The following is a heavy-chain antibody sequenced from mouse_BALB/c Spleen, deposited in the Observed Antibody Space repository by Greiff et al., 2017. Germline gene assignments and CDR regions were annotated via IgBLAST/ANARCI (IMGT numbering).Heavy chain of an antibody. D-gene: IGHD2-4*01. CDR3: ARSIYYDYVPYAMDY. V-gene: IGHV1-82*01. Sequence: QVQLQQSGPELVKPGASVKISCKASGYAFSSAWMNWVKQRPGQGLEWIGRIYPGDGDTNYNGKFKGKATLTADKSSSTAYMQLSSLTSVDSAVYFCARSIYYDYVPYAMDYWGQGTSVTVSS. J-gene: IGHJ4*01. CDR2: IYPGDGDT. CDR1: GYAFSSAW.